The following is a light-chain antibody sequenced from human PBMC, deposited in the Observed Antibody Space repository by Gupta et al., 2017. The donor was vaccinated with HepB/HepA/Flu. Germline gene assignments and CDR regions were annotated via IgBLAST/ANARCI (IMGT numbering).Light chain of an antibody. J-gene: IGKJ5*01. V-gene: IGKV1-33*01. Sequence: DIXMTXSPSSLSAXVGDRVTITCQASQDISNYLNWYQQKPGKAPKLLIYDASNLETGVPSRFSGSGSGTDFTFTISSLQPEDIATYYCQQYDNLPSITFGQGTRLEIK. CDR3: QQYDNLPSIT. CDR2: DAS. CDR1: QDISNY.